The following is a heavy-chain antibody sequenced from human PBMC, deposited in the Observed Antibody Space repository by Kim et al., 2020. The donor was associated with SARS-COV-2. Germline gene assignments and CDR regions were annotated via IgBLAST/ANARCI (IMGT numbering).Heavy chain of an antibody. J-gene: IGHJ6*02. Sequence: GGSLRLSCAASGFTFSAYSLNWVRQTPGKGLEWVSYISSSPSTTYYADSVKGRFTVSRDNAKNSLYLQMNSLRDEDTGIYYCARAGDHYSYHGMDVWGQGTTVTVSS. CDR3: ARAGDHYSYHGMDV. D-gene: IGHD2-21*02. CDR2: ISSSPSTT. CDR1: GFTFSAYS. V-gene: IGHV3-48*02.